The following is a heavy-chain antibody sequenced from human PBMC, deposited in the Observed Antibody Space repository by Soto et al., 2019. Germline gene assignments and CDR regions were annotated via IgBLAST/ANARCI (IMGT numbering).Heavy chain of an antibody. CDR2: ISYDGSNK. CDR3: ATYYTVTRWFDY. J-gene: IGHJ4*02. V-gene: IGHV3-30-3*01. Sequence: QVQLVESGGGVVQPGRSLRLSCAASGFTFSSYAMHWVRQAPGKGLEWVAVISYDGSNKYYADSVKGRFTISRDNSKNTLYLQMNSLRAEDTAVYYCATYYTVTRWFDYWGQGTLFTVSS. D-gene: IGHD4-17*01. CDR1: GFTFSSYA.